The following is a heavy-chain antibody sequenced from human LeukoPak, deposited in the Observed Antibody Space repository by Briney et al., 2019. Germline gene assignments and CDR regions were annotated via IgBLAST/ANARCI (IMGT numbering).Heavy chain of an antibody. CDR1: GGSISSGGYY. Sequence: SETLSLTCTVSGGSISSGGYYWSWLRQHPGKGLEWIGYIYYSGSTYYNPSLKSRVTISVDTSKNQFSLKLSSVTAADTAVYYCARSTMYYYDSSGYEDYWGQGTLVTVSS. V-gene: IGHV4-31*03. CDR3: ARSTMYYYDSSGYEDY. CDR2: IYYSGST. D-gene: IGHD3-22*01. J-gene: IGHJ4*02.